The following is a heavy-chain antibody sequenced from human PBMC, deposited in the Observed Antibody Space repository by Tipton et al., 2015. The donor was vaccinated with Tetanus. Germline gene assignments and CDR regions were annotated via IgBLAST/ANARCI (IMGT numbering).Heavy chain of an antibody. CDR2: INHSGST. V-gene: IGHV4-34*01. D-gene: IGHD3-9*01. CDR1: GGSIRSYY. CDR3: ARELRYFDWLGSKYYFDY. Sequence: TLSLTCIVSGGSIRSYYWSWIRQPPGKGLEWIGEINHSGSTNYNPSLKSRVTISVDTSKNQFSLKLSSVTAADTAVYYCARELRYFDWLGSKYYFDYWGQGTLVTVSS. J-gene: IGHJ4*02.